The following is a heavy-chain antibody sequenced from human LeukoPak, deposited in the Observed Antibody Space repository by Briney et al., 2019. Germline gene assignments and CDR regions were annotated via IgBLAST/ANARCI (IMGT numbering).Heavy chain of an antibody. CDR3: ARDRIATRLLQRYNWFDP. Sequence: PGGSLRLSCAASGFTFSGYGMHWVRQAPGKGLEWVAVIWYDGSNDDYADSVKGRFTISRDNSKNTLYLQMNSLRAEDTAVYYCARDRIATRLLQRYNWFDPWGQGTLVTVSS. V-gene: IGHV3-33*01. CDR2: IWYDGSND. CDR1: GFTFSGYG. J-gene: IGHJ5*02. D-gene: IGHD3-22*01.